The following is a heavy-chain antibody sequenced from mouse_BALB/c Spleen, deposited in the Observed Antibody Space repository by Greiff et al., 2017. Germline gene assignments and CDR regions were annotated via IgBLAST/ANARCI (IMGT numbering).Heavy chain of an antibody. Sequence: EVKLVESGGGLVKPGGSLKLSCAASGFTFSSYTMSWVRQTPEKRLEWVATISSGGSYTYYPDSVKGRFTISRDNAKNTLYLQMSSLKSEDTAMYYCTRGSIYDGYEGFAYWGQGTLVTVSA. CDR1: GFTFSSYT. CDR2: ISSGGSYT. J-gene: IGHJ3*01. CDR3: TRGSIYDGYEGFAY. D-gene: IGHD2-3*01. V-gene: IGHV5-6-4*01.